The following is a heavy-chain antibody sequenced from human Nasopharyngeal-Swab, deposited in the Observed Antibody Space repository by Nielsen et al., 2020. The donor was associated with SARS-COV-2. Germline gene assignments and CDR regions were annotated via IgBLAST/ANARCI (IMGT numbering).Heavy chain of an antibody. D-gene: IGHD4-11*01. CDR3: ARYGNLLTTDYYCGMDV. CDR2: IYTSGST. CDR1: GGSISSGSYY. V-gene: IGHV4-61*02. J-gene: IGHJ6*02. Sequence: SETLSLTCTVSGGSISSGSYYWSWIRQPAGKGLEWIGRIYTSGSTNYNPSLKSRVTISVDTSKNQFSLKLSSVTAADTAVYYCARYGNLLTTDYYCGMDVWGQGTTVTVSS.